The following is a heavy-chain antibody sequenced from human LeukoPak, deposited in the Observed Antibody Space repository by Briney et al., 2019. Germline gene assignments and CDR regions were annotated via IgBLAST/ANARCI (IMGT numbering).Heavy chain of an antibody. CDR1: GFTFRSYA. J-gene: IGHJ4*02. Sequence: PGGSPRLSCVASGFTFRSYAINWVRQAPGKGLEWVSGISGGGTGTYYADSVKGRFTISRANAKNTVYLKMTSLTAEDTAIYYCAKDSDTPGFFDYWGPGTPVTVSS. CDR2: ISGGGTGT. CDR3: AKDSDTPGFFDY. D-gene: IGHD2-2*02. V-gene: IGHV3-23*01.